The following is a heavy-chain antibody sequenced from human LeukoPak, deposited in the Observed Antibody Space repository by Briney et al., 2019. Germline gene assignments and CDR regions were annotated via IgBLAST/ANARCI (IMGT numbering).Heavy chain of an antibody. Sequence: GRSLRLSCAASGFTFSSYAMHWVRQAPGKGLEWVAVISYDGSNKYYADSVKGRFTISRDNSKNTLYLQMNSLRAEDTAVYYCARDRLSGWYYYGMDVWGQGTTVTVSS. V-gene: IGHV3-30-3*01. J-gene: IGHJ6*02. CDR3: ARDRLSGWYYYGMDV. D-gene: IGHD6-19*01. CDR1: GFTFSSYA. CDR2: ISYDGSNK.